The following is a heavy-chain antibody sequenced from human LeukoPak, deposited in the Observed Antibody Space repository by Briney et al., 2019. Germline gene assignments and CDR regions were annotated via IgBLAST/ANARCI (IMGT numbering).Heavy chain of an antibody. CDR1: GFTVSSNY. J-gene: IGHJ5*02. CDR3: ARGASVVVITYWFDP. V-gene: IGHV3-66*01. D-gene: IGHD3-22*01. CDR2: IYRGGST. Sequence: PGGSLRLSCAASGFTVSSNYMSWVRQAPGKGLEWVSVIYRGGSTYYADSVKGRFTISRDNAKNSLYLQMNSLRAEDTAVYYCARGASVVVITYWFDPWGQGTLVTVSS.